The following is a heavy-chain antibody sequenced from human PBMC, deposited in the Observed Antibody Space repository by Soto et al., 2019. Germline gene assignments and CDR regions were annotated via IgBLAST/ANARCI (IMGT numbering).Heavy chain of an antibody. J-gene: IGHJ6*03. CDR2: IYYSGST. Sequence: SETLSLTCTVSGGSISSGDYYWSWIRQPPGKGLEWIGYIYYSGSTYYNPSLKSRATISVDTSKNQFSLKLNSVTAADTAVYYCARTSIIVVVARYYYYYMDVWGKGTTVTVSS. CDR1: GGSISSGDYY. D-gene: IGHD2-15*01. V-gene: IGHV4-30-4*01. CDR3: ARTSIIVVVARYYYYYMDV.